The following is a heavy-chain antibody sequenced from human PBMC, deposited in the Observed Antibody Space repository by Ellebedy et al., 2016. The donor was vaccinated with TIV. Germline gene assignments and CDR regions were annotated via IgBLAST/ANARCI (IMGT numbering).Heavy chain of an antibody. J-gene: IGHJ6*03. Sequence: GESLKISXKGSGYSFTSYWIGWVRQMPGKGLEWMGIIYPGDSDTRYSPSFQGQVTISADKSISTAYLQWSSLKASDTAMYYCARYPAFFNIVGATKGGDYYYYYMDVWGKGTTVTVSS. CDR2: IYPGDSDT. V-gene: IGHV5-51*01. D-gene: IGHD1-26*01. CDR1: GYSFTSYW. CDR3: ARYPAFFNIVGATKGGDYYYYYMDV.